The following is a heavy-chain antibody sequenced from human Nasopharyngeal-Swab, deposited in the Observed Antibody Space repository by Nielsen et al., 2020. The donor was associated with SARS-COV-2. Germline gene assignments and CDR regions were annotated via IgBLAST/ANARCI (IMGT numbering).Heavy chain of an antibody. D-gene: IGHD3-22*01. Sequence: GGSLRLSCAASGFTFSSYEMNWVRQAPGKGLEWVPYISSSGSTIYYADSVKGRFTISRDNAKNSLYLQMNSLRAEDTAVYYCARNSGLYYYDSSGRPSDPFDIWGQGTMVTVSS. V-gene: IGHV3-48*03. J-gene: IGHJ3*02. CDR1: GFTFSSYE. CDR2: ISSSGSTI. CDR3: ARNSGLYYYDSSGRPSDPFDI.